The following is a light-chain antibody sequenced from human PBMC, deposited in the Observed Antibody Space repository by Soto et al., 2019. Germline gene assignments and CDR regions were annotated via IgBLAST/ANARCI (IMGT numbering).Light chain of an antibody. Sequence: EVVLTQSPATLSLSPGESATLSCRASQSVSSYLAWYQQKPGQGPRLLIYDASNRATGVSARFSGGGSGTDFTLTSSSLETEDFAVYYCHQRSSWPRGSFGQGTKV. V-gene: IGKV3-11*01. CDR3: HQRSSWPRGS. J-gene: IGKJ1*01. CDR1: QSVSSY. CDR2: DAS.